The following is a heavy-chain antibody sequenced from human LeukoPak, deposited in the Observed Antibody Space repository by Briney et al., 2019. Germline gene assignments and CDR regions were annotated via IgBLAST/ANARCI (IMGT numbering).Heavy chain of an antibody. J-gene: IGHJ6*03. CDR3: ARDRDVLRYYMDV. D-gene: IGHD2-8*01. V-gene: IGHV3-74*01. Sequence: PGGSLRLSCAASGFTLSGYWMHWVRQAPGKGPVWVSRINGDGRSTTYADSVKGRFTISRDNAKNTVYLHMNSLRAEDTAVYYCARDRDVLRYYMDVWGKGTTVTVSS. CDR1: GFTLSGYW. CDR2: INGDGRST.